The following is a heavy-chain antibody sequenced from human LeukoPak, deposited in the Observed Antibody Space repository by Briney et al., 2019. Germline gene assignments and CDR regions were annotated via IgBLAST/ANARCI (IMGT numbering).Heavy chain of an antibody. CDR3: ARGDFTVTTFDY. Sequence: GRSLRLSCAASGFTFSSYSMNWVRQAPGKGLEWVSSISSSSSYIYYADSVKGRFTISRDNAKNSLYLQMNSLRAEDTAVYYCARGDFTVTTFDYWGQGTLVTVSS. J-gene: IGHJ4*02. D-gene: IGHD4-17*01. CDR2: ISSSSSYI. CDR1: GFTFSSYS. V-gene: IGHV3-21*01.